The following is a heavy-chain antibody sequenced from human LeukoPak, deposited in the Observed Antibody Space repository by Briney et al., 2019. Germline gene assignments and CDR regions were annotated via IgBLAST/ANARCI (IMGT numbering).Heavy chain of an antibody. CDR3: ARDDFEMATSYFDY. Sequence: PSETLSLTCTVSGGSISNYYWNWIRQPAGKGLEWIGRLLGSGSTDYNPSLKSRVTISVDTSKNQFSLKLSSVTAADTAVYYCARDDFEMATSYFDYWGQGTLVTVSS. CDR2: LLGSGST. V-gene: IGHV4-4*07. D-gene: IGHD5-24*01. J-gene: IGHJ4*02. CDR1: GGSISNYY.